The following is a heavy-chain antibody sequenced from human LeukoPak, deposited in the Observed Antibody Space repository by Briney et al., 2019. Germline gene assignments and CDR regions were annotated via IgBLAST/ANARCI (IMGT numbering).Heavy chain of an antibody. CDR1: GGSISSSGYY. Sequence: SETLSLTCTVSGGSISSSGYYWGWIRQPPGKGLEWIASIYYSGSTYYNPSLKSRVTISVDTSKNQLSLKLSSLTAADTAVYYCARDGYDFWSGYYYFDYWGQGTLVTVSS. V-gene: IGHV4-39*07. D-gene: IGHD3-3*01. CDR3: ARDGYDFWSGYYYFDY. J-gene: IGHJ4*02. CDR2: IYYSGST.